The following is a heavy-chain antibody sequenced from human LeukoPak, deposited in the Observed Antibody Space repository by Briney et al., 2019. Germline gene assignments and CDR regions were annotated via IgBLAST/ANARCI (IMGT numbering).Heavy chain of an antibody. CDR1: EYSFTSYW. CDR2: IYPGDSDT. Sequence: GESLKISCKGSEYSFTSYWIGWVRQMPGKGLEWMGIIYPGDSDTRYSPSFQGQVTISADKSISTAYLQWSSLKASDTAIYFCGRVVYSSGWAYYFDYWGQGTLVTVSS. V-gene: IGHV5-51*01. J-gene: IGHJ4*02. CDR3: GRVVYSSGWAYYFDY. D-gene: IGHD6-19*01.